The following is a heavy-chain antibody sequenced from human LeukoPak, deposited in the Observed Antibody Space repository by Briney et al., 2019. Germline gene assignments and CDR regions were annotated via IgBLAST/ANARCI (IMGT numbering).Heavy chain of an antibody. V-gene: IGHV3-23*01. CDR3: AKNRGPDNGWNFDM. J-gene: IGHJ3*02. D-gene: IGHD3-10*01. CDR2: IYGDAAKT. Sequence: GGSLRLSCAASGFTFTTYTISWVRQAPGKGLEWVSSIYGDAAKTFYADSVRGRFTISRDSSKSMVYLQMNGLRVDDTALYYRAKNRGPDNGWNFDMVGQGKM. CDR1: GFTFTTYT.